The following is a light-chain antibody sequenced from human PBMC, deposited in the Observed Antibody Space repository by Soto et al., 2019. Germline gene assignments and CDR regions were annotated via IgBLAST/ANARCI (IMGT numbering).Light chain of an antibody. CDR2: GAS. V-gene: IGKV1-12*02. J-gene: IGKJ5*01. CDR1: RDISNS. CDR3: QQYDNLPSIT. Sequence: DIQMTQSPSSVSASVGDRLTITCRASRDISNSLAWYQQTPGKAPKLLLRGASSLHRGVPSRFSGGGAGTEFTLTISSLQPEDIATYYCQQYDNLPSITFGQGTRLEIK.